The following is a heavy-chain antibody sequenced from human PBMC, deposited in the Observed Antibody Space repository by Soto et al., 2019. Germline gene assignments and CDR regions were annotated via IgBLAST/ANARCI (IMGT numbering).Heavy chain of an antibody. J-gene: IGHJ5*02. Sequence: SETLSLTCTVSGGSISSGDYYWSWIRQPPGKGLEWIGYIYYSGSTYYNPSLKSRVTISVDTSKNQFPLKLSSVTAADTAVYYCASSELERWFDPWGQGTLVTVSS. D-gene: IGHD1-1*01. CDR2: IYYSGST. CDR3: ASSELERWFDP. V-gene: IGHV4-30-4*01. CDR1: GGSISSGDYY.